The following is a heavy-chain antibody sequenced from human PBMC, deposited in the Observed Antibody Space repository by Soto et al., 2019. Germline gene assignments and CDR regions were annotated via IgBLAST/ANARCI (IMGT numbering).Heavy chain of an antibody. CDR2: IYPGDSDT. CDR3: AKHASFNWLEWPLSDNSFVT. Sequence: PGESLKISCKGSGYSFSTYWIAWVRQTPGKGLEWMGVIYPGDSDTRYSPSFQGQVTISADTSISTAYLQWSSLKASDTAIYYCAKHASFNWLEWPLSDNSFVTWGQATLVTVSS. J-gene: IGHJ5*02. V-gene: IGHV5-51*01. CDR1: GYSFSTYW. D-gene: IGHD5-12*01.